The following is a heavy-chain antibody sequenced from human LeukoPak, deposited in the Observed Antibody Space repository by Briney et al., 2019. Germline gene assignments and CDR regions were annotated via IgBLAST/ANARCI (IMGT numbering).Heavy chain of an antibody. CDR2: INHSGST. CDR3: ARGGYYYDSSGPYYYYYMDV. V-gene: IGHV4-34*01. Sequence: SETLSLTCAVYGGSFSGYYWSWIRQPPGKGLEWIGEINHSGSTNYNPSLKSRVTISVDTSKNQFSLKLSSVTAADTAVHYCARGGYYYDSSGPYYYYYMDVWGKGTTVTVSS. CDR1: GGSFSGYY. J-gene: IGHJ6*03. D-gene: IGHD3-22*01.